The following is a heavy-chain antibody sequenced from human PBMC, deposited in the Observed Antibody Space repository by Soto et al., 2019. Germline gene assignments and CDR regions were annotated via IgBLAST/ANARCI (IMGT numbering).Heavy chain of an antibody. V-gene: IGHV3-9*03. CDR3: AKDRRGYYGSGSLDY. Sequence: EVQLVESGGGLVQPGGSLRLSCVGSGFTYEDSAMHWVRQVSGKGLEWVSGNGWNSGSVGYVDSVKGRFTISRDNAKNSLYLQMNSLRPEDMALYYCAKDRRGYYGSGSLDYWGLGTLVTVSS. J-gene: IGHJ4*02. CDR1: GFTYEDSA. D-gene: IGHD3-10*01. CDR2: NGWNSGSV.